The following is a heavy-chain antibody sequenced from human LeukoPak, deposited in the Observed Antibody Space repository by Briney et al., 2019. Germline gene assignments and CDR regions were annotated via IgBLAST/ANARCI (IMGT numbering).Heavy chain of an antibody. V-gene: IGHV4-34*01. J-gene: IGHJ4*02. D-gene: IGHD5-18*01. CDR1: GGSFSGYY. CDR3: ARSRGYSYGYFDY. CDR2: INHSGST. Sequence: SETLSLTCAVYGGSFSGYYWSWIRQPPGKGLEWIGEINHSGSTNYNPSLKSRVTISVDTSKNQFSLKLGSVTAADTAVYYCARSRGYSYGYFDYWGQGTLVTVSS.